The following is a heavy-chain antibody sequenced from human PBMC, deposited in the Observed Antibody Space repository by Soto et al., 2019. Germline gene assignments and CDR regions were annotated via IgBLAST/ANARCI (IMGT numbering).Heavy chain of an antibody. Sequence: GGSLRLSCAASGFTFSSYAMSWVRQAPGKGLEWVSAISGSGGSTYYADSVKGRFTISRDNSKNTLYLQMNSLRAEDTAVYYCAKLILDNIGYCTNGVCSPWAYYFDYWGQGTLVTVSS. V-gene: IGHV3-23*01. CDR3: AKLILDNIGYCTNGVCSPWAYYFDY. J-gene: IGHJ4*02. CDR2: ISGSGGST. D-gene: IGHD2-8*01. CDR1: GFTFSSYA.